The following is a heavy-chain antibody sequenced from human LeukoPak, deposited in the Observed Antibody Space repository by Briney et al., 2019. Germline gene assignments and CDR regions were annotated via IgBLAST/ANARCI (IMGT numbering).Heavy chain of an antibody. D-gene: IGHD2-21*02. V-gene: IGHV1-69*05. CDR2: IIPIFGTA. CDR1: GGTFSSYA. CDR3: ASSSLQCSGDCYPNWFDP. J-gene: IGHJ5*02. Sequence: ASVKVSCKASGGTFSSYAISWVRQAPGQGLEWMGGIIPIFGTANYAQKFQGRVTITTDESTSTAYMELSSLRSEDTAVYYCASSSLQCSGDCYPNWFDPWGQGTLVTVSS.